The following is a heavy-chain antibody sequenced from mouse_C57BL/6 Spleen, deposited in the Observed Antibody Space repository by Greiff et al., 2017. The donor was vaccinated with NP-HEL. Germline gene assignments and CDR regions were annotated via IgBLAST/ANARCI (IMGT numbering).Heavy chain of an antibody. CDR2: IDPSDSYT. J-gene: IGHJ4*01. Sequence: VQLVESGAELVMPGASVKLSCKASGYTFTSYWMHWVKQRPGQGLEWIGEIDPSDSYTNYNQKFKGKSTLTVDKSSSTAYMQLSSLTSEDSAVYYCARSDYGSSLYYYAMDYWGQGTSVTVSS. D-gene: IGHD1-1*01. CDR3: ARSDYGSSLYYYAMDY. CDR1: GYTFTSYW. V-gene: IGHV1-69*01.